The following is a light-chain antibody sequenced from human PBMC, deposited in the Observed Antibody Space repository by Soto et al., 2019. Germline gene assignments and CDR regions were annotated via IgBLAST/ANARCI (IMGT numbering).Light chain of an antibody. Sequence: DIQMTQSQPSVSGSIGDRVTITCRASQRIDIGLAGYQQKPGKAPKLLLYASSTLQSGVPSRFSGSRSGTDFPLPISSLQAEDSATYYCHQAKDVPLTFGGGPKVEI. CDR1: QRIDIG. CDR3: HQAKDVPLT. J-gene: IGKJ4*01. CDR2: ASS. V-gene: IGKV1-12*01.